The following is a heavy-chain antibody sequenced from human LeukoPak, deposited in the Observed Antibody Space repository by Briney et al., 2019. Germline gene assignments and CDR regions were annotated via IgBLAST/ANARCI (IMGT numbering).Heavy chain of an antibody. J-gene: IGHJ3*02. V-gene: IGHV4-30-2*01. D-gene: IGHD3-10*01. CDR3: ARPYYYGSGSCAFDI. CDR2: IYHSGST. CDR1: GGSISSGGYS. Sequence: SETLSLTCAVSGGSISSGGYSWSWIRQPPGKGLEWIGYIYHSGSTYYNPSLKSRVTISVDGSKNQFSLKLSSVTAADTAVYYCARPYYYGSGSCAFDIWGQGTMVTVSS.